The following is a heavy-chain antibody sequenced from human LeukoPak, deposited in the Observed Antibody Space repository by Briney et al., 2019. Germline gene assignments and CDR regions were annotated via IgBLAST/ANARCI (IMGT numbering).Heavy chain of an antibody. CDR3: ATMGCSGGSCYSDAFDI. J-gene: IGHJ3*02. Sequence: ASVKVSCKVSGYTLTELSMHWVRQAPGKGFEWMGGFDPEDGETIYAQKFQGGVTMTEDTSTDTAYMELSSLRSEDTAVYYCATMGCSGGSCYSDAFDIWGQGTMVTVSS. CDR2: FDPEDGET. V-gene: IGHV1-24*01. CDR1: GYTLTELS. D-gene: IGHD2-15*01.